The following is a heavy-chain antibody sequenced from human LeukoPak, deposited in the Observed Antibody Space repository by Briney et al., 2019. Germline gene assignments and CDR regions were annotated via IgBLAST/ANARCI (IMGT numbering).Heavy chain of an antibody. CDR3: ARPDASSGSLFDI. J-gene: IGHJ3*02. CDR1: GGSISSSSYY. Sequence: PSETLSLTCTVSGGSISSSSYYWGWIRQPPGKGLEWIGSIYYSGSTYYNPSLKSRVTISVDTSKNQFSLKLSSVTAADTAVYYCARPDASSGSLFDIWGQGTMVTVSS. V-gene: IGHV4-39*01. CDR2: IYYSGST. D-gene: IGHD6-19*01.